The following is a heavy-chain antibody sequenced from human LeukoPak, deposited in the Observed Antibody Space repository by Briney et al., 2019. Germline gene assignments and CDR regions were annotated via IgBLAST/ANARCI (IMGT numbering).Heavy chain of an antibody. V-gene: IGHV3-21*05. J-gene: IGHJ4*02. CDR1: GFTFSSYS. Sequence: KTGGSLRLSCEASGFTFSSYSMSWLRRTPGKGLEWLSYISISGTYLHYADSVKGRFTISRDNAKKSLFLQMNSLRADDTAVYYCARGNWFVDYWGQGTLVTVSS. D-gene: IGHD1-20*01. CDR3: ARGNWFVDY. CDR2: ISISGTYL.